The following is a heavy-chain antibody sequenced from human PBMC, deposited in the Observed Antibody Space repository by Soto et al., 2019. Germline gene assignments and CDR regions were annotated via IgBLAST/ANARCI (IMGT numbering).Heavy chain of an antibody. V-gene: IGHV4-59*01. J-gene: IGHJ5*02. CDR3: ARADYDILTGYRALFDP. CDR1: GGSISSYY. Sequence: SETLSLTCTVSGGSISSYYWSWIRQHPGKGLEWIGYIYYSGSTNYNPSLKSRVTISVDTSKNQFSLKPSSVTAADTAVYYCARADYDILTGYRALFDPWGQGTLVTVSS. CDR2: IYYSGST. D-gene: IGHD3-9*01.